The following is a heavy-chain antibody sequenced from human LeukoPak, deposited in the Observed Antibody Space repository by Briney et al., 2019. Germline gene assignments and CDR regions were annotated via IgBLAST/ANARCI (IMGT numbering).Heavy chain of an antibody. J-gene: IGHJ4*02. V-gene: IGHV3-64*01. CDR3: ARGSSATTRD. CDR2: ISSNGGST. CDR1: GFTFSSYA. Sequence: GGSLRLSCAASGFTFSSYAMHWVRQAPGKGLEYVSAISSNGGSTYYTNSVKGRFTISRDNSKNTLYLQMGSLRAEDMAVYYCARGSSATTRDWGQGTLVTVSS. D-gene: IGHD2-2*01.